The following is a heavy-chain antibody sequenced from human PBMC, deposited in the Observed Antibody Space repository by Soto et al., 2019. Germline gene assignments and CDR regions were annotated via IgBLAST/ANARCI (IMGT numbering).Heavy chain of an antibody. D-gene: IGHD2-2*01. CDR1: GFTFSSYW. J-gene: IGHJ6*02. Sequence: VWSLRLSCAASGFTFSSYWMHWVRQAPGKGLVWVSRINSDGSSTSYADSVKGRFTISRDNAKNTLYLQMNSLRAEDTAVYYCARDASLVVEEIYYYYYGMDVWGQGTTVTVSS. V-gene: IGHV3-74*01. CDR2: INSDGSST. CDR3: ARDASLVVEEIYYYYYGMDV.